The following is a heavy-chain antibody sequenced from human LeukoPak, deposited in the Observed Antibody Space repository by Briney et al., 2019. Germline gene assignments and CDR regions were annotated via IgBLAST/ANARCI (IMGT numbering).Heavy chain of an antibody. Sequence: LETLSLTCTVSGASISSYYWSWIRQPAGRGLEWIGRIYSSGSTNYNPSLKSRVTMSVDTSKNQFSLKLSSVTAADTAVYYCARGSASGGGVYYFDNWGQGTLVTVSS. V-gene: IGHV4-4*07. CDR2: IYSSGST. J-gene: IGHJ4*02. D-gene: IGHD5/OR15-5a*01. CDR1: GASISSYY. CDR3: ARGSASGGGVYYFDN.